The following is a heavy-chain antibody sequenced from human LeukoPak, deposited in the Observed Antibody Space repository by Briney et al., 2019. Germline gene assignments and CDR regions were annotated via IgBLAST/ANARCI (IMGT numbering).Heavy chain of an antibody. Sequence: GGSLRLSCAASGFTFSSYEMNWVRQAPGNVLEWVSYITSSGGTIYYAASVKGRFTISRDNAKNSLYRQMHSLRAEDTSVYYCARDSVAGSQDAFDFWGQGTMVTVSS. CDR2: ITSSGGTI. CDR1: GFTFSSYE. V-gene: IGHV3-48*03. D-gene: IGHD6-19*01. J-gene: IGHJ3*01. CDR3: ARDSVAGSQDAFDF.